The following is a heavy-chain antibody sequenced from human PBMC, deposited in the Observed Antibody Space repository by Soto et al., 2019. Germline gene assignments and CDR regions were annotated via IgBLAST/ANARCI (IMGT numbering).Heavy chain of an antibody. CDR3: AREVIVVVPAATYYYYYYMDV. D-gene: IGHD2-2*01. J-gene: IGHJ6*03. CDR2: ISSSSSTI. V-gene: IGHV3-48*01. Sequence: GGSLRLSCAASGFTFSSYSMNWVRQAPGKGLEWVSYISSSSSTIYYADSFKGRFTISRDNAKNSLYLQMNSLRAEDTAVYYCAREVIVVVPAATYYYYYYMDVWGKGTTVTVSS. CDR1: GFTFSSYS.